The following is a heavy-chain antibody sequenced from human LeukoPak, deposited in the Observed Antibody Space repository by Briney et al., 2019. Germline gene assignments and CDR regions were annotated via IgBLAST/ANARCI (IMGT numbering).Heavy chain of an antibody. J-gene: IGHJ3*02. D-gene: IGHD5-18*01. CDR2: INPSGGST. V-gene: IGHV1-46*01. Sequence: ASVKVSCKASGYTFTSYYMHWVRQAPGQGLEWMGIINPSGGSTSYAQKFQGRVTMTRDSSTSTVYMELSSLRSEDTAVYYCARDHIEEKWLIQLVSADGGNYAFDIWGQGTMVTVSS. CDR3: ARDHIEEKWLIQLVSADGGNYAFDI. CDR1: GYTFTSYY.